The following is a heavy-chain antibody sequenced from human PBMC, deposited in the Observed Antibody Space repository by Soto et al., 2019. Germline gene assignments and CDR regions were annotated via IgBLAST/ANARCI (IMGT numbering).Heavy chain of an antibody. CDR1: GDMFRNSA. Sequence: QVQLVQSGAEVKRPGSSVKVSCKASGDMFRNSAFTWVRQAPGQGLAWMGVIIPLFRKTDVAQKFQGSVNLTADESTSSLNMEVSSLTSEDTAIYFCARASLSNGDPNIYFFYGLDVWGQGTTITVSS. D-gene: IGHD3-10*01. CDR3: ARASLSNGDPNIYFFYGLDV. J-gene: IGHJ6*02. V-gene: IGHV1-69*01. CDR2: IIPLFRKT.